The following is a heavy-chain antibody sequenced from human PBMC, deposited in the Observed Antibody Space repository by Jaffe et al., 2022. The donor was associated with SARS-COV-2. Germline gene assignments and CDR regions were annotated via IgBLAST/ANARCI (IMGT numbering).Heavy chain of an antibody. CDR2: IIPIFGTA. D-gene: IGHD6-13*01. V-gene: IGHV1-69*01. CDR1: GGTFSSHV. Sequence: QVQLVQSGAEVKKPGSSVKVSCKASGGTFSSHVISWVRQAPGQGLEWMGGIIPIFGTANYVHSFQGRVTISADESTSTAYMELTSLRSEDTAVYYCARAYYSSSWYSAYDIWGQGTMVTVSS. CDR3: ARAYYSSSWYSAYDI. J-gene: IGHJ3*02.